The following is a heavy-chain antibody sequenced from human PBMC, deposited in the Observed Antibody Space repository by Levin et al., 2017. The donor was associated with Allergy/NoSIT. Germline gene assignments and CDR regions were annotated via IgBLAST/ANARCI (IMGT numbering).Heavy chain of an antibody. CDR1: GFTFSSYA. J-gene: IGHJ4*02. D-gene: IGHD2-15*01. Sequence: PGGSLRLSCAASGFTFSSYAMSWVRQAPGKGLEWVSAISGSGGSTYYADSVKGRFTISRDNSKNTLYLQMNSLRAEDTAVYYCARVVGGNYNIDYWGQGTLVTVSS. CDR3: ARVVGGNYNIDY. CDR2: ISGSGGST. V-gene: IGHV3-23*01.